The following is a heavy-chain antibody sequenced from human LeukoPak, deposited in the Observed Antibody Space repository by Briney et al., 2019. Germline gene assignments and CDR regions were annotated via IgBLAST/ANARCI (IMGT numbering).Heavy chain of an antibody. Sequence: GASLRLSCAASGFTLSSYAMSWVRQAPGKGLEWVSGISGSGDHTYYADSVKGRFAISRDNSKNTLSLQMSSLRAEDTAVYYCAKELYNWNYVRWFDPWGQGTLVTVSS. CDR3: AKELYNWNYVRWFDP. J-gene: IGHJ5*02. V-gene: IGHV3-23*01. D-gene: IGHD1-7*01. CDR1: GFTLSSYA. CDR2: ISGSGDHT.